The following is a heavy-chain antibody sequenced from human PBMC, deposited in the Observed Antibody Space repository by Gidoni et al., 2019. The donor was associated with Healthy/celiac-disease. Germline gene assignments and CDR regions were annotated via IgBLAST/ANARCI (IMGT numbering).Heavy chain of an antibody. J-gene: IGHJ6*02. CDR1: GGSFSGYS. CDR3: ARGQVGALRRYYYYGMDV. V-gene: IGHV4-34*01. D-gene: IGHD1-26*01. Sequence: QVQLQQWGAGLLKPSETLSLTCAVYGGSFSGYSWSWIRQPPGKGLEWIGEINHSGSTNYNPPLKSRVTISVDTSKNQFSLKLSSVTAADTAVYYCARGQVGALRRYYYYGMDVWGQGTTVTVSS. CDR2: INHSGST.